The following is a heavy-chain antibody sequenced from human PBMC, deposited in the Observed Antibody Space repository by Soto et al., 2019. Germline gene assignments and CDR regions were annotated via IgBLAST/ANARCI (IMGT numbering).Heavy chain of an antibody. D-gene: IGHD3-16*01. Sequence: SETLSLTCAVYGGSFSGYYWSWIRQPPGKGLEWIGEINHSGSTNYNPSLKSRVTISVDTSKNQFSLKLSSVTAEDTAVYHCAFGNLSYYFDFWGQGTPVTVSS. V-gene: IGHV4-34*01. CDR1: GGSFSGYY. J-gene: IGHJ4*02. CDR3: AFGNLSYYFDF. CDR2: INHSGST.